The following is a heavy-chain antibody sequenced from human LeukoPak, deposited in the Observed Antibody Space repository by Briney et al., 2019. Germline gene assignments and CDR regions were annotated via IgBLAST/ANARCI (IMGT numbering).Heavy chain of an antibody. CDR2: ISTTGST. V-gene: IGHV4-4*07. D-gene: IGHD1-7*01. CDR3: ARAELQYYFDY. Sequence: SETPSLTCSVSSGSITSHFWSWIRQPAGKGLEWIGRISTTGSTNYNPSLKSRVTMSVDTSTNQLSLKLSSVTAADTAVYYCARAELQYYFDYWGQGTLVTVSS. CDR1: SGSITSHF. J-gene: IGHJ4*02.